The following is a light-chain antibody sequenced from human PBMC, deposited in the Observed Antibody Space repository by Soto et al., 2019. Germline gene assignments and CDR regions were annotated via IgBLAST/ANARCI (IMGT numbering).Light chain of an antibody. CDR1: QGIQSD. J-gene: IGKJ1*01. CDR2: DAS. CDR3: QQYNDWPRT. V-gene: IGKV3D-15*01. Sequence: EIMMTQSPATLSVSPGERAALSCRASQGIQSDLAWYQQKPGQGPRLLIYDASNRATGIPARFSGSGSGTEFTLTISSLQSEDSAVYHCQQYNDWPRTFGQGTKVDIK.